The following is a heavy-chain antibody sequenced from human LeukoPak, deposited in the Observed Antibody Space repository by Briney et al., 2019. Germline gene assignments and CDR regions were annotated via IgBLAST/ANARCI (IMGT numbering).Heavy chain of an antibody. D-gene: IGHD4-17*01. J-gene: IGHJ4*02. Sequence: GGSLRLSCAASGFRITNSWMNWVRQAPGKGLEWVGRIKSKRNGGKTDYAAPVKGRFIISRDDSKNTLYLQMNRLKIEDTAVYYCTTDRGDYGIPFWGQGTLVTVSS. V-gene: IGHV3-15*07. CDR1: GFRITNSW. CDR2: IKSKRNGGKT. CDR3: TTDRGDYGIPF.